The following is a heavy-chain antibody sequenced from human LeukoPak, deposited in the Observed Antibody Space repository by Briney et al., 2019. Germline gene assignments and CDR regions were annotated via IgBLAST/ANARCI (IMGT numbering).Heavy chain of an antibody. Sequence: ASMKVSCKASGYTFTGYYIHWLPQAPGRGLEWMGFINPNSGGTNYAQKFQGRVTMTRDTSISTAYMELSSLTSDDTAVYYCARDLEGYHYGSGNYPQWGQGTLITVSS. CDR1: GYTFTGYY. V-gene: IGHV1-2*02. CDR2: INPNSGGT. J-gene: IGHJ4*02. CDR3: ARDLEGYHYGSGNYPQ. D-gene: IGHD3-10*01.